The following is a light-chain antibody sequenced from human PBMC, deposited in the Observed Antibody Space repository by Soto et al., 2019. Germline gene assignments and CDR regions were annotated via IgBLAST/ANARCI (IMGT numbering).Light chain of an antibody. V-gene: IGLV2-8*01. CDR2: EVT. Sequence: QSALTQPPSASGSPGQSVTISCTGPSSDVGAYNYVSWYQQPAGKAPKLVIYEVTKRPSGVPDRFSGSKSANTASLTVSGLQAEDEADYYCSSFASSNTWVFGGGTKLTVL. CDR1: SSDVGAYNY. J-gene: IGLJ3*02. CDR3: SSFASSNTWV.